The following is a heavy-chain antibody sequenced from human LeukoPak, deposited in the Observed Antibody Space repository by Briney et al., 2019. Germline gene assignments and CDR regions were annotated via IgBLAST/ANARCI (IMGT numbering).Heavy chain of an antibody. CDR3: VRDVGTSDAFDN. CDR2: IYYSGST. Sequence: SETLSLTCTVSGGSISSSSYYWGWIRQPPGKGLEWIGSIYYSGSTYYNPSLKSRVTISVDTSKNQFSLNLSSVTAADTAVYYCVRDVGTSDAFDNWGQGTMVIVSS. D-gene: IGHD1-1*01. J-gene: IGHJ3*02. CDR1: GGSISSSSYY. V-gene: IGHV4-39*07.